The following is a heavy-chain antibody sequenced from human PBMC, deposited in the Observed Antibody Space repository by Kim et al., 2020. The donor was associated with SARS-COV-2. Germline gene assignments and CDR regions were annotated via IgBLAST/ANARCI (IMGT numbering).Heavy chain of an antibody. J-gene: IGHJ4*02. CDR3: AKSNTITMIRGVFRGGAFDY. V-gene: IGHV3-23*01. D-gene: IGHD3-10*01. Sequence: RFTISRANSRNTLYLQMNSLRAEDTAVYYCAKSNTITMIRGVFRGGAFDYWGQGTLVTVSS.